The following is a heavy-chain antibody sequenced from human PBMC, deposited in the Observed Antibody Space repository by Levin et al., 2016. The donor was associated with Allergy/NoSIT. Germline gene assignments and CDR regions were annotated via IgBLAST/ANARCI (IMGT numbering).Heavy chain of an antibody. CDR2: INTNTGNP. CDR3: ARRVSGYKYGSGSYDVNWLDP. CDR1: GYTFTSNT. D-gene: IGHD3-10*01. Sequence: ASVKVSCKASGYTFTSNTINWVRQAPGQGLEWMGWINTNTGNPTYAQGFTGRFVFSLDTSVTTAYLQISSLKAEDTAVYYCARRVSGYKYGSGSYDVNWLDPWGQGTLVTVSS. V-gene: IGHV7-4-1*02. J-gene: IGHJ5*02.